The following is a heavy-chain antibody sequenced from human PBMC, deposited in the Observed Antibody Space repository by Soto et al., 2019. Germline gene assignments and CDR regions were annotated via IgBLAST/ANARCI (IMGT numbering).Heavy chain of an antibody. CDR2: IYSGGST. D-gene: IGHD1-26*01. V-gene: IGHV3-66*01. Sequence: GGSPRLSCAASGFTVSSNYMSWVRQAPGKGLEWVSVIYSGGSTYYADSVKGRFTISRHNSKNTLYLQMNSLRAEDTAVYYCARDMVGATTSGAFDSWGQGTMVTVSS. CDR1: GFTVSSNY. CDR3: ARDMVGATTSGAFDS. J-gene: IGHJ3*02.